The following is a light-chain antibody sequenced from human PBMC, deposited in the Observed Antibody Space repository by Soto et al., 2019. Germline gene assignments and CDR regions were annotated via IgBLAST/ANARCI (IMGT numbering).Light chain of an antibody. Sequence: QSVLTQPASVSGSPGQSITISCTGTSSNIGSYMVVSWYQQHPGKAPTLVIYEGIKRPSGVSARFSGSKSCNTASLTISGLLAEDEAHYYCSSYAGSSTWVFGGGTKLTVL. J-gene: IGLJ3*02. CDR2: EGI. CDR1: SSNIGSYMV. CDR3: SSYAGSSTWV. V-gene: IGLV2-23*01.